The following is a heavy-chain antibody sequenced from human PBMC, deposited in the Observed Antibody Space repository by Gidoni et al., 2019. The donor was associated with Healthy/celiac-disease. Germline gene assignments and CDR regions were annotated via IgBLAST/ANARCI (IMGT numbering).Heavy chain of an antibody. Sequence: QVQMQDSGPGLVQPSETLSLICTVSGGSISSYYWSWTRQPPGKGLEWIGYIYYIGSTNYTPALKSRFTISVDTYKNQFSLKLSAVTAAETAVYYCAREGRDGIDYWGQGTLVTVSA. D-gene: IGHD3-10*01. V-gene: IGHV4-59*01. J-gene: IGHJ4*02. CDR3: AREGRDGIDY. CDR1: GGSISSYY. CDR2: IYYIGST.